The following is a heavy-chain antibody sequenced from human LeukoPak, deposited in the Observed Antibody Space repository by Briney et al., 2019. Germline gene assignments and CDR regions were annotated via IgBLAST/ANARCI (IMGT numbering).Heavy chain of an antibody. CDR1: GFTFSSYG. CDR2: ISYDGSNK. V-gene: IGHV3-30*03. CDR3: ARGGPKTVTTSWYFDL. Sequence: PGGSLRLSCAASGFTFSSYGMHWVRQAPGKGLEWVAVISYDGSNKYYADSVKGRFTISRDNSKNTLYLQMNSLRAEDTAVYYCARGGPKTVTTSWYFDLWGRGTLVTVSS. J-gene: IGHJ2*01. D-gene: IGHD4-17*01.